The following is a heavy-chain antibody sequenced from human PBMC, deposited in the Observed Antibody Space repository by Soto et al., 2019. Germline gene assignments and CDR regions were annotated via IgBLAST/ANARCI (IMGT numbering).Heavy chain of an antibody. Sequence: GGSLRLSCAASGFKFDEYTMYWVRQTPGKGLEWISLISWDGGTTHYADSVKGRFTISRDNKKDFLYLQMNSLRTEDTAFYYCAKDVGDGYNYGTWGQGTLVTVSS. D-gene: IGHD5-12*01. CDR2: ISWDGGTT. J-gene: IGHJ5*02. V-gene: IGHV3-43*01. CDR3: AKDVGDGYNYGT. CDR1: GFKFDEYT.